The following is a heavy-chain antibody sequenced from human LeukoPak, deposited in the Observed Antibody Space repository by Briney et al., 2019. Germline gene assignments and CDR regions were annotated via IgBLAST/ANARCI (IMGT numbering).Heavy chain of an antibody. CDR2: ISYDGSNK. CDR3: ARDAHDNGDAFDI. D-gene: IGHD1-1*01. CDR1: GFTFSSYA. J-gene: IGHJ3*02. V-gene: IGHV3-30-3*01. Sequence: GGSLRLSCAASGFTFSSYAMHWVRQAPGKGLEWVAVISYDGSNKYYADSVKGRFTISRDNSKNTLYLQMNSLRAEDTAVYYCARDAHDNGDAFDIWGQGTMVTVSS.